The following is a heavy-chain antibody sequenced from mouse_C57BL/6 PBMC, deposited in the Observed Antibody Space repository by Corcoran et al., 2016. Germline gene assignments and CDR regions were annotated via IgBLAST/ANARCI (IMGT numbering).Heavy chain of an antibody. CDR3: ARRRDYSNYDAMDY. CDR1: GYTFTDYN. J-gene: IGHJ4*01. D-gene: IGHD2-5*01. V-gene: IGHV1-18*01. Sequence: EVQLQQSVPELVNPGSSVKIPCKASGYTFTDYNMDLVKQSHGQSLEWIGDINPNNGGTIYNQKFKGKATLTVDKSSSTAYMELRSLTSEDTAVYYCARRRDYSNYDAMDYGGQGTSVTV. CDR2: INPNNGGT.